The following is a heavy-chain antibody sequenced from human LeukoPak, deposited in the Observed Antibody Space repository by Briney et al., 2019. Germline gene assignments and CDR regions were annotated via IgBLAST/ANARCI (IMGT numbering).Heavy chain of an antibody. CDR1: GFPFR. D-gene: IGHD1-1*01. Sequence: GGSLRLSCAASGFPFRMAWVRQAPGKGLEWVATITLDGSDSYYVDSVKGRFTVSRDNAKNSLYLQMNSLRAEDTAVFYCTTENWYVFENWGQGSLVTVSS. V-gene: IGHV3-7*04. CDR2: ITLDGSDS. CDR3: TTENWYVFEN. J-gene: IGHJ4*02.